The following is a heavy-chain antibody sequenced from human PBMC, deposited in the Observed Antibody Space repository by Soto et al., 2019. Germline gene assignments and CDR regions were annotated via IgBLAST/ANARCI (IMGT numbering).Heavy chain of an antibody. V-gene: IGHV3-23*01. D-gene: IGHD3-22*01. CDR3: AKGTPYYYDSSGDYYRKGAFDI. CDR2: ISGSGGST. CDR1: GFTFSSYA. Sequence: EVQLLESGGGLVQPGGSLRLSCAASGFTFSSYAMSWVRQAPGKGLEWVSAISGSGGSTYYADSVKGRFTISRDNSKNTLYLQMNRLRAEDTAVYYCAKGTPYYYDSSGDYYRKGAFDIWGQGTMVTVSS. J-gene: IGHJ3*02.